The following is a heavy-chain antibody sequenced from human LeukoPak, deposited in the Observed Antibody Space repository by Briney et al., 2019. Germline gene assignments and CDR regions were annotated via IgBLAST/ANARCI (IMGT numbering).Heavy chain of an antibody. CDR2: IDTNSGAT. J-gene: IGHJ4*02. V-gene: IGHV1-2*02. CDR3: ASEAFCVDGSCQLHRVAS. D-gene: IGHD2-15*01. Sequence: GASVKVSCKASGYTFSAYYMHWVRQAPGQGLDWMGWIDTNSGATKYAQKFQGRVTITRDTSIGTAYMELSTLISDDTAVYYCASEAFCVDGSCQLHRVASWGPGTLVTVSS. CDR1: GYTFSAYY.